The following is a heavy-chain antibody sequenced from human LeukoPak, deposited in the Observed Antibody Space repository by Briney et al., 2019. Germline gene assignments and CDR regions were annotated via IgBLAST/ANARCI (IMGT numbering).Heavy chain of an antibody. CDR2: IYSGGST. V-gene: IGHV3-66*01. D-gene: IGHD4-17*01. Sequence: GGSLRLSCAASGFTVSSNYMSWVRQAPGKGLEWVSVIYSGGSTYYADSVKGRFTISRDNSKNTLYLQMNSLRAEDTAVYYCALETTVTTAFDYWGQGTLVTVSS. J-gene: IGHJ4*02. CDR1: GFTVSSNY. CDR3: ALETTVTTAFDY.